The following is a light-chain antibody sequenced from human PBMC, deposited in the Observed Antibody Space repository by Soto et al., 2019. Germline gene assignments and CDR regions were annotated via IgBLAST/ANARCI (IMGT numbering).Light chain of an antibody. Sequence: IQLTRCPFSLSAAVWDRLTMTCRASQSISSYLNWYQQKPGRAPKLLIYDASNLEAGVPSRFRGSGSGTDFTFTISRLQPEDIATYYCQQYENLPTFGQGTRLEIK. J-gene: IGKJ5*01. V-gene: IGKV1-33*01. CDR1: QSISSY. CDR3: QQYENLPT. CDR2: DAS.